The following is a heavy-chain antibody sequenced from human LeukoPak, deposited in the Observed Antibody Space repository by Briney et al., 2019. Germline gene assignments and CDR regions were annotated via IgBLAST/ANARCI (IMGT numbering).Heavy chain of an antibody. D-gene: IGHD1-26*01. V-gene: IGHV3-11*01. J-gene: IGHJ3*02. CDR2: ISSSGSTI. Sequence: GGSLRLSCAASGFTSSDYYMSWIRQAPGKGLEWVSYISSSGSTIYYADSVKGRFTISRDNAKNSLYLQMNSLRAEDTAVYYCARRSYYDAFDIWGQGTMVTVSS. CDR1: GFTSSDYY. CDR3: ARRSYYDAFDI.